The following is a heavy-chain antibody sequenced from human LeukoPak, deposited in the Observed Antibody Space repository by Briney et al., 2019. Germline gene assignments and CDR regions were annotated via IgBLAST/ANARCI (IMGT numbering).Heavy chain of an antibody. D-gene: IGHD4-23*01. CDR2: IYYSGST. V-gene: IGHV4-59*01. CDR3: ARGLTVGTVTYFDY. J-gene: IGHJ4*02. CDR1: GGSISSYY. Sequence: SETLSLTCTVSGGSISSYYWSWIRQPPGKGLEWIGYIYYSGSTNYNPSLKSRVTISVDTSKNQFSLKLSSVTAADTAVYYCARGLTVGTVTYFDYWGQGTLVTLSS.